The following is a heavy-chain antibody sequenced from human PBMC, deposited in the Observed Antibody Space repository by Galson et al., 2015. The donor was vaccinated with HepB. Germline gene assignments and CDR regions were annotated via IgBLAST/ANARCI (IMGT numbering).Heavy chain of an antibody. Sequence: SETLSLTCAVYGGSFSGYYWNWIRQPPGKELEWIGEINHGGRANYNPSLKSRLTFSIDTSNSHFSLRLRSVSAADTAVYYCARRAPISMFGQTQGFSPWGQGTLVIVSS. CDR1: GGSFSGYY. D-gene: IGHD3-3*01. CDR2: INHGGRA. CDR3: ARRAPISMFGQTQGFSP. J-gene: IGHJ5*02. V-gene: IGHV4-34*01.